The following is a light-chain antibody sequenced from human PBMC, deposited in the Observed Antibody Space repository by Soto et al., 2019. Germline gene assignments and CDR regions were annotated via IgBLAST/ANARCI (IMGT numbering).Light chain of an antibody. CDR2: EVN. J-gene: IGLJ1*01. Sequence: QPASVSGSPGQSITISCTGTSSDVAFYNHVSWYQQHPGKAPKLLIYEVNNRPSGVSHRFSGSKSGNTASLTISGLQAEDEADYYCSSFASTHTYVFGTGTKVTVL. CDR3: SSFASTHTYV. V-gene: IGLV2-14*01. CDR1: SSDVAFYNH.